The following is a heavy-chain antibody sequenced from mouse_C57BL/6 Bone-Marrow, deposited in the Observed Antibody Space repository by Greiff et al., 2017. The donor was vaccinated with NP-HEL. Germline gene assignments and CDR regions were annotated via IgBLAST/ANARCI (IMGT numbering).Heavy chain of an antibody. D-gene: IGHD1-1*02. CDR3: TRGGLWGWFAD. CDR2: IDPETGGT. V-gene: IGHV1-15*01. CDR1: GYTFTDYE. J-gene: IGHJ3*01. Sequence: VQLQQSGAELVRPGASVTLSCKASGYTFTDYEMHWVKQTPVHGLEWIGAIDPETGGTAYNQKFKGKAILTADKSSSTAYMELRSRTSEDSAVYYCTRGGLWGWFADWGQGTLVTVSA.